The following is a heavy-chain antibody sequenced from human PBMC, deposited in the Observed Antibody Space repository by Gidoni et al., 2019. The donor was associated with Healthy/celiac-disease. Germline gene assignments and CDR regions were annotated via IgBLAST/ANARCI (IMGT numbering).Heavy chain of an antibody. J-gene: IGHJ3*02. CDR1: VFTFSSYS. CDR3: ARDSGYDAFDI. V-gene: IGHV3-48*02. D-gene: IGHD3-9*01. CDR2: ISSSSSTI. Sequence: EVQLVESGGGLVQPGGSLSLSCPASVFTFSSYSMNWVRQAPGKGLEWVSYISSSSSTIYYADSVKGRFTISRDNAKNSLYLQMNSLGDEDTAVYYCARDSGYDAFDIWGQGTMVTVSS.